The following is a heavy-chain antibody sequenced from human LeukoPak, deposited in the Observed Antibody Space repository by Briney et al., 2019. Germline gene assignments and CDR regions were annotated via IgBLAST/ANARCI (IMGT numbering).Heavy chain of an antibody. Sequence: PGGSLRLSCAASGFTFSSYGMHWVRQAPGKGLEWVAVISYDGSNKYYADSVKGRFTISRDNSKNTLYLQMNSLRAEDTAVYYCAKSPVAGPYFDYWGQGTLVTVSS. V-gene: IGHV3-30*18. CDR3: AKSPVAGPYFDY. D-gene: IGHD6-19*01. J-gene: IGHJ4*02. CDR1: GFTFSSYG. CDR2: ISYDGSNK.